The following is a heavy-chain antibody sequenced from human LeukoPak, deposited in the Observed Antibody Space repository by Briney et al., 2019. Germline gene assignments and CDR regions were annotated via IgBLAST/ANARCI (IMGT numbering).Heavy chain of an antibody. CDR3: AKSGGYDPGEGIDY. D-gene: IGHD5-12*01. CDR1: GFTFSSYA. Sequence: QSGGSLRLSCAAFGFTFSSYAMSWVRQAPGKGLEWVSAISGSGGSTYYADSVKGRFTISRDNSKNTLYLQMNSLRAEDTAVYYCAKSGGYDPGEGIDYWGQGTLVTVSS. CDR2: ISGSGGST. V-gene: IGHV3-23*01. J-gene: IGHJ4*02.